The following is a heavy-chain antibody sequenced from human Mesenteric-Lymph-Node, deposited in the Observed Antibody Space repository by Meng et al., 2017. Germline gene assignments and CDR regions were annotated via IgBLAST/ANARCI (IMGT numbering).Heavy chain of an antibody. CDR1: GYTFTNYG. J-gene: IGHJ6*02. CDR3: ARDRRDYYGSGYHDYYYYGMDV. CDR2: INPNSGGT. D-gene: IGHD3-10*01. V-gene: IGHV1-2*02. Sequence: ASVKVSCKASGYTFTNYGICWVRQAPGHGLEWMGWINPNSGGTNYAQKFQGRVTMTRDTSISTAYMELSRLRSDDTAVYYCARDRRDYYGSGYHDYYYYGMDVWGQGTTVTV.